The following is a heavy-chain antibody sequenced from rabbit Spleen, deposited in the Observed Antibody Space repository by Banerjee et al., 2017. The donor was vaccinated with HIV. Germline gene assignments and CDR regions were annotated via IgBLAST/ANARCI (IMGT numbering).Heavy chain of an antibody. CDR3: ARDSIYGGYAGYGYFYFNL. D-gene: IGHD8-1*01. Sequence: QEQLEESGGGLVQPEGSLTLTCKASGFSFSSSYWMCWVRQAPGKGLEWIACIYAGSSGDTYYASWAKGRFTISKTSSTTVTLQVTSLTAADTATYFCARDSIYGGYAGYGYFYFNLWGPGTLVTVS. CDR2: IYAGSSGDT. V-gene: IGHV1S45*01. CDR1: GFSFSSSYW. J-gene: IGHJ4*01.